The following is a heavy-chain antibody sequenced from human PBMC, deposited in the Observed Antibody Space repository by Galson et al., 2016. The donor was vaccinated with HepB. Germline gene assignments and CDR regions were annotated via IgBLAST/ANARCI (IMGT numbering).Heavy chain of an antibody. CDR3: ARYHAGSYRDY. D-gene: IGHD3-10*01. J-gene: IGHJ4*02. V-gene: IGHV3-9*01. CDR2: IGWQSGTI. Sequence: SLRLSCAASGFPFDDYAMHWVRQVPGKGLEWVSGIGWQSGTIGYADPVKGRFTISRDNAKKSLHLQMNSVRPEDTAIYYCARYHAGSYRDYWGQGTLVTVSS. CDR1: GFPFDDYA.